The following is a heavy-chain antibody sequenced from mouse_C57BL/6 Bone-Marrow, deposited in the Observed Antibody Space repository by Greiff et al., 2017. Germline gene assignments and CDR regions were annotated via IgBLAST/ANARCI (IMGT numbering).Heavy chain of an antibody. CDR2: IRVKSDNYAT. CDR1: GFTFSNYW. J-gene: IGHJ3*01. V-gene: IGHV6-3*01. CDR3: TLTGTWFAY. D-gene: IGHD4-1*01. Sequence: EVKVEESGGGLVQPGGSMKLSCVASGFTFSNYWMNWVRQSPEKGLEWVAQIRVKSDNYATHYAESVKGRFTISRDDSKSSVYLQMNNLRAEDTGIYYCTLTGTWFAYWGQGTLVTVSA.